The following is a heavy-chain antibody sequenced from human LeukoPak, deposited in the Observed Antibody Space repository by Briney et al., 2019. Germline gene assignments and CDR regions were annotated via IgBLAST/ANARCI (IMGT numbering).Heavy chain of an antibody. J-gene: IGHJ5*02. CDR2: IYYSGST. V-gene: IGHV4-59*12. Sequence: SETLSLTCTVSGGSISSYYWSWIRQPPGKGLEWIGYIYYSGSTNYNPSLKSRVTMSVDTSKNQFSLKLSSVTAADTAAYYCARGPLWFGELYLPTWGQGTLVTVSS. CDR3: ARGPLWFGELYLPT. D-gene: IGHD3-10*01. CDR1: GGSISSYY.